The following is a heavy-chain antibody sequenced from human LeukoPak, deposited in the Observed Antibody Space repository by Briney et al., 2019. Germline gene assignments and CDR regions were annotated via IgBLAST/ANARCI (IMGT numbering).Heavy chain of an antibody. CDR1: GFTFSSYG. Sequence: GGSLRLSCAASGFTFSSYGMHWVRQAPGKGLEWVAFIRYDGSNKYYADSVKGRFTISRDNSKNTLYLQMNSLRAEDTAVYYCAKALFGKREQWLVQAPFDYWGQGTLVTVSS. CDR3: AKALFGKREQWLVQAPFDY. J-gene: IGHJ4*02. D-gene: IGHD6-19*01. V-gene: IGHV3-30*02. CDR2: IRYDGSNK.